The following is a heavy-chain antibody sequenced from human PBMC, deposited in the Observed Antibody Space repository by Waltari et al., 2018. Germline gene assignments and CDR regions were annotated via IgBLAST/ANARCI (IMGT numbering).Heavy chain of an antibody. CDR2: INHSGST. V-gene: IGHV4-34*01. CDR1: GGSFSGYY. D-gene: IGHD6-13*01. Sequence: QVQLQQWGAGLLKPSETLSLTCAVYGGSFSGYYWSWIRQPPGKGLEWIGEINHSGSTNYNPSLKSRVTISVDTSKNQFSLKLSSVTAADTAVYYCVRGPIIAAAGTHYYYYYMDVWGKGTTVTVSS. CDR3: VRGPIIAAAGTHYYYYYMDV. J-gene: IGHJ6*03.